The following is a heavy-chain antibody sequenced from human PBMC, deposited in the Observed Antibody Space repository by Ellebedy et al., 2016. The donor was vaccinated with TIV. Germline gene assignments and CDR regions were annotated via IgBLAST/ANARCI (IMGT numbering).Heavy chain of an antibody. CDR3: ARDDYSNHYGMDV. CDR1: GGSISSGGYY. Sequence: MPSETLSLTCTVSGGSISSGGYYWSWIRQHPGKGLEWIGYIYYSGSTYYNPSLKSRVTISVDTSKNQFSLKLSSVTAADTAVYYCARDDYSNHYGMDVWGQGTTVTVSS. V-gene: IGHV4-31*03. D-gene: IGHD4-11*01. CDR2: IYYSGST. J-gene: IGHJ6*02.